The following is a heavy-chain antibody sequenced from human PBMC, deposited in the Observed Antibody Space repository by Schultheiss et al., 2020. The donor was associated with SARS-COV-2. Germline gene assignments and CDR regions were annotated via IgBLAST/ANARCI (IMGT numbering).Heavy chain of an antibody. CDR3: ARDNGRVGSIDY. CDR2: ISYSGST. Sequence: SETLSLTCSVSGDFTSNSYWTWIRQPPGKGLEWIGYISYSGSTSYNPSLKSRVTISVDTSKKQFSLRLSSVTAADTAVYYCARDNGRVGSIDYWGPGTLVTVSS. V-gene: IGHV4-59*01. J-gene: IGHJ4*02. CDR1: GDFTSNSY. D-gene: IGHD1-26*01.